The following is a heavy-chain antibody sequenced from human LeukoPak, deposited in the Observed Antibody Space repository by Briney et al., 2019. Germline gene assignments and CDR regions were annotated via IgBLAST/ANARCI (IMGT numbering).Heavy chain of an antibody. CDR2: INHSGST. D-gene: IGHD3-3*01. J-gene: IGHJ4*02. V-gene: IGHV4-34*01. CDR3: ARARAAALGYYDFWSGYYPNFDY. CDR1: GGSLSGYY. Sequence: SETLSLTCAVYGGSLSGYYWSWIRQPPGKGLEWIGEINHSGSTNYNPSLKSRVTISVDTSKNQFSRKLSSVTAADTAVYYCARARAAALGYYDFWSGYYPNFDYWGQGTLVTVSS.